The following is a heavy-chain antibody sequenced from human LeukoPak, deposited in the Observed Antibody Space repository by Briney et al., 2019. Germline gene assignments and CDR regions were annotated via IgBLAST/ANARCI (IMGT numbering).Heavy chain of an antibody. J-gene: IGHJ4*02. V-gene: IGHV5-51*01. D-gene: IGHD3-16*01. CDR2: IYPGDSNP. CDR3: AIQESIWGSY. CDR1: GSNFTNYW. Sequence: GASLQISCKGSGSNFTNYWIGWVRPLPGKGLECMGIIYPGDSNPRYSPSFQGQVPIPAVTATGTAYRWGSGRRASDNAMDICAIQESIWGSYWGQGTLVTVSS.